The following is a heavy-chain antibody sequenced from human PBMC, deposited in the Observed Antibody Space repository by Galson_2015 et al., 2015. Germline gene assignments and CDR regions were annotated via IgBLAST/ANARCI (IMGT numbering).Heavy chain of an antibody. CDR3: ARDLLTTVTTGGY. CDR2: INPNSGGT. V-gene: IGHV1-2*06. CDR1: GYTFTGYY. Sequence: SVKVSCKASGYTFTGYYMHWVRQAPGQGLEWMGRINPNSGGTNYAQKFQGRVTMTRDTSISTAYMELSRLRSDDTAVYYCARDLLTTVTTGGYWGQGTLVTVSS. J-gene: IGHJ4*02. D-gene: IGHD4-17*01.